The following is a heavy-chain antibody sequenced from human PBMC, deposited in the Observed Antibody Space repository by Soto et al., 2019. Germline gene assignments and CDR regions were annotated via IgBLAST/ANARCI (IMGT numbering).Heavy chain of an antibody. CDR2: INHSGST. D-gene: IGHD2-8*02. J-gene: IGHJ4*02. CDR1: GVSISSSSYY. V-gene: IGHV4-39*07. Sequence: SETLSLTCTVSGVSISSSSYYWGWIRQPPGKGLEWIGEINHSGSTNYNPSLKSRVTISVDTSKNQFSLKLTSVTAADTAVYYCARDKITGLFDYWGQGTLVTVSS. CDR3: ARDKITGLFDY.